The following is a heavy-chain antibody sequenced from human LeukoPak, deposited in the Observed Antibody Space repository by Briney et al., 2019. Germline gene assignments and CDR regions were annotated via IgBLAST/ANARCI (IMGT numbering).Heavy chain of an antibody. J-gene: IGHJ4*02. Sequence: GRSLRLSCAASGFTFSSYAMHWVRQAPGKGLEWVAVISYDGSNKYYADSVKGRFTISRDNSKNTLYLQMNSLRAEDTAVYYCASGLEYYYDSSGLGDYWGQGTLVTVSS. CDR1: GFTFSSYA. CDR3: ASGLEYYYDSSGLGDY. V-gene: IGHV3-30-3*01. CDR2: ISYDGSNK. D-gene: IGHD3-22*01.